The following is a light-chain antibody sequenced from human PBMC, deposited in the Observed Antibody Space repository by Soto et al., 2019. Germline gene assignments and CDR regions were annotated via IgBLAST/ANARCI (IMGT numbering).Light chain of an antibody. J-gene: IGLJ3*02. CDR3: CSYAGSNNLV. CDR2: EVT. CDR1: SSDVGGYNY. V-gene: IGLV2-8*01. Sequence: QSGLTQPPSASGSPGQSLTISCTGTSSDVGGYNYVSWYQQHPGKAPKLMIYEVTKRPSGVPDGFSGSKSGNSASLTVSGLQAEDESDYYCCSYAGSNNLVFGGGTKLTVL.